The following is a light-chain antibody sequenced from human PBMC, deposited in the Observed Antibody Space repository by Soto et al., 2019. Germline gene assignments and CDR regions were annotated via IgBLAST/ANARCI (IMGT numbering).Light chain of an antibody. Sequence: QTVVTQPPSASGTPGQRVTISCSGSSSNIGSNYVYWYQQLPGTAPKLLIYRNNQRPSGVPDRFSGSKSGTSASLAISVLRSEDEADYYCAAWDDSLSGSFGGGTKLTVL. CDR3: AAWDDSLSGS. J-gene: IGLJ2*01. CDR2: RNN. CDR1: SSNIGSNY. V-gene: IGLV1-47*01.